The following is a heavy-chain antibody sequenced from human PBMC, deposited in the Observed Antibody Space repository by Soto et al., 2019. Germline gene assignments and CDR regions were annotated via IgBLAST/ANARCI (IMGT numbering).Heavy chain of an antibody. CDR2: ISYDGSNK. D-gene: IGHD2-21*02. Sequence: QVQLVESGGGVVQPGRSLRLSCAASGFTFSSYGMHWVRQAPGKGLEWVAVISYDGSNKYYADSVKGRFTISRDNSKNTLYLQMTSLRAEDTAVYYCAKDVTAYCGGDCLILDYWGQGTLVTVSS. J-gene: IGHJ4*02. CDR3: AKDVTAYCGGDCLILDY. CDR1: GFTFSSYG. V-gene: IGHV3-30*18.